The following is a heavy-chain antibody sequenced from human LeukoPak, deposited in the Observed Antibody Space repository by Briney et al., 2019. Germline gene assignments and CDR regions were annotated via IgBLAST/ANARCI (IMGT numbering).Heavy chain of an antibody. Sequence: GGSLRLSCAASGFSFSSSWMHWVRQVPGKGLEWVSRINDDETSTTYAESVKGRFTISRDNAKNTLFLQMNSLRDEDTAVYYCATTGSGSYYDYWGQGTLVTVSS. J-gene: IGHJ4*02. V-gene: IGHV3-74*01. D-gene: IGHD1-26*01. CDR1: GFSFSSSW. CDR2: INDDETST. CDR3: ATTGSGSYYDY.